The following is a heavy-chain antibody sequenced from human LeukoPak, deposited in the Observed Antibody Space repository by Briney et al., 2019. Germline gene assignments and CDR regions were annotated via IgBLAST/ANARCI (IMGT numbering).Heavy chain of an antibody. CDR1: GGSISSSSYY. CDR2: IYYTGNT. CDR3: GRLVLGFCSGGFCYSDWFDP. V-gene: IGHV4-39*01. Sequence: SETPSLTCTVSGGSISSSSYYWGWIRQPPGRGMEWLGTIYYTGNTYYNPSLKSRVTVSVDTSKNRFSLKLSSVTAADTALYYCGRLVLGFCSGGFCYSDWFDPWGPGTLVTVSS. J-gene: IGHJ5*02. D-gene: IGHD2-15*01.